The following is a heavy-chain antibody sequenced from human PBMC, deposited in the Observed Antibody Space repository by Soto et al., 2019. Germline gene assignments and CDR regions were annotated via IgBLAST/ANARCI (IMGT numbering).Heavy chain of an antibody. D-gene: IGHD1-1*01. CDR1: GYTFTSYA. J-gene: IGHJ6*02. Sequence: ASVKVSCKAFGYTFTSYAMHWVRQAPGQRLEWMGWINAGNGNTKYSQKFQGRVTITRDTSASTAYMELSSLRSEDTAVYFCARDKGRLQLGGNYYYIMDVWGQGTTVTVSS. V-gene: IGHV1-3*01. CDR2: INAGNGNT. CDR3: ARDKGRLQLGGNYYYIMDV.